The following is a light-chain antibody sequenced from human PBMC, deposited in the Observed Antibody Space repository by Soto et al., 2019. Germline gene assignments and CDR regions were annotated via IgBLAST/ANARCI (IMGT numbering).Light chain of an antibody. V-gene: IGKV3-15*01. Sequence: ETVVTQSPATLSVSPGDRATLSCRASQSVGINLAWYQQKPGQAPRLLIFGTSTRATGIPARFSGFGSGTEFTLAISSLQSEDFAVYYCLQYNDWPYTFGQGTKLEIK. J-gene: IGKJ2*01. CDR3: LQYNDWPYT. CDR2: GTS. CDR1: QSVGIN.